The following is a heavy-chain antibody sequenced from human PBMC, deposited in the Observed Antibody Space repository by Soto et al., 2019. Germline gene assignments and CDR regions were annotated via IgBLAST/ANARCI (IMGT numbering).Heavy chain of an antibody. V-gene: IGHV3-7*01. Sequence: GGSLRLSCAASGFTFSSFWMDWVRQAPGKGLEWVANINPDGSEKQYVDSVKGRFTISRDNAKNSLYLQMSSVTAEDSAPYYCSRSLDSWGQGTRVTVSS. J-gene: IGHJ4*02. CDR1: GFTFSSFW. CDR2: INPDGSEK. CDR3: SRSLDS.